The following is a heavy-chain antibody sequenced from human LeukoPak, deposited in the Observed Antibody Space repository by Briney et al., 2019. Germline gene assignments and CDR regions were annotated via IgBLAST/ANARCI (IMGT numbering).Heavy chain of an antibody. CDR3: ARAGTDRNPFDY. V-gene: IGHV3-53*01. CDR1: GFTVSSNY. D-gene: IGHD6-13*01. Sequence: GGSPRLSCAASGFTVSSNYMSWVRQAPGKGLEWVSVIYSGGSTYYADSVKGRFTISRDNSKNTLYLQMSSLRAEDTAAYYCARAGTDRNPFDYWGQGTLVTVSS. CDR2: IYSGGST. J-gene: IGHJ4*02.